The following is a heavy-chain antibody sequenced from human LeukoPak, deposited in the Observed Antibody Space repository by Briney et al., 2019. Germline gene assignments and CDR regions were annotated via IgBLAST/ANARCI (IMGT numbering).Heavy chain of an antibody. Sequence: PSETLSLTCTVSGYSISSGYYWGWIRQPPGKGLEWIGSIYHSGSTYYNPSLKSRVTISVDTSKNQFSLKLSSVTAADTAVYYCARDYDYVWGSYRMDYWGQGTLVTVSS. CDR3: ARDYDYVWGSYRMDY. V-gene: IGHV4-38-2*02. CDR2: IYHSGST. J-gene: IGHJ4*02. CDR1: GYSISSGYY. D-gene: IGHD3-16*02.